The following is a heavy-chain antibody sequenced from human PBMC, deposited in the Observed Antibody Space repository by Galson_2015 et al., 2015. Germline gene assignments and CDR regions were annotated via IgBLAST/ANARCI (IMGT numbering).Heavy chain of an antibody. V-gene: IGHV3-48*03. CDR2: ISSSGTTI. CDR1: GFTFSNYE. D-gene: IGHD3-22*01. J-gene: IGHJ6*03. Sequence: SLRLSCAASGFTFSNYEMNWVRQAPGKGLEWISHISSSGTTIYYADSVKGRFTISRDNAKNSLYLQMNGLGAEDTAVYYCARDPSNISGYYGLSYHYYMDVWGKGATVTVSS. CDR3: ARDPSNISGYYGLSYHYYMDV.